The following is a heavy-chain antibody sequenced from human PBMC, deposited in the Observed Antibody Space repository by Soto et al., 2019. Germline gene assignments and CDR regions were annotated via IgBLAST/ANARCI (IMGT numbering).Heavy chain of an antibody. D-gene: IGHD3-10*01. CDR1: GFTFSSYG. CDR3: AKDLGTMVRGAAGTFDY. CDR2: ISYDGSNR. Sequence: GGSLRLSCAASGFTFSSYGMHWVRQAPGKGLEWVAVISYDGSNRYYADSVKGRFTISRDNSKNTLYLQMNSLRAEDTAVYYCAKDLGTMVRGAAGTFDYWGQGTLVTVSS. J-gene: IGHJ4*02. V-gene: IGHV3-30*18.